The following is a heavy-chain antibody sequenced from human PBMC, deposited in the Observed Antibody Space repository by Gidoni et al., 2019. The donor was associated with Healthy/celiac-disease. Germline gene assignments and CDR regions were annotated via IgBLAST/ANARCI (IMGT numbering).Heavy chain of an antibody. CDR3: ARVGLYNWNANWFDP. CDR1: GGSLSGYY. Sequence: QVQPQQWGAGLLKPSETLSLPCAVSGGSLSGYYWSWIRQPPGKGLEWIGEINHSGSTNYNPSLKSRVTISVDTSKNQFSLKLSSVTAADTAVYYWARVGLYNWNANWFDPWGQGTLVTVSS. CDR2: INHSGST. D-gene: IGHD1-20*01. V-gene: IGHV4-34*01. J-gene: IGHJ5*02.